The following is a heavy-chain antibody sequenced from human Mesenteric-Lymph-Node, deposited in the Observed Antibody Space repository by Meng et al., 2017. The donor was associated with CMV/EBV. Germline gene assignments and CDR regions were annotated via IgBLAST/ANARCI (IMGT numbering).Heavy chain of an antibody. CDR2: IYFSGNA. CDR1: GVSISSTNDY. Sequence: SETLSLTCTVSGVSISSTNDYWGWIRQPPGKGLDWIGFIYFSGNAYYKSSLKTRVTMSVDTSKNQFSLKLSSVTAADTAVYYCARVRAAGAFDIWGQGTMVTVSS. V-gene: IGHV4-39*07. J-gene: IGHJ3*02. CDR3: ARVRAAGAFDI.